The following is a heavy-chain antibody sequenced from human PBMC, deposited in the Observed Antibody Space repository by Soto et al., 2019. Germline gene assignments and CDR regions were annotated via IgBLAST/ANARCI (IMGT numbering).Heavy chain of an antibody. CDR1: GVSSRISGYY. CDR3: ARGLFWSGYFNWFDP. J-gene: IGHJ5*02. CDR2: IFYSGST. V-gene: IGHV4-61*08. D-gene: IGHD3-3*01. Sequence: SVTMSLTSTVAGVSSRISGYYWLWIKQPPGKGLEWIGYIFYSGSTNYNPSLKSRVTISVDTSKNQFSLKLSSVTAADTAVYYCARGLFWSGYFNWFDPWGQGTLVTVSS.